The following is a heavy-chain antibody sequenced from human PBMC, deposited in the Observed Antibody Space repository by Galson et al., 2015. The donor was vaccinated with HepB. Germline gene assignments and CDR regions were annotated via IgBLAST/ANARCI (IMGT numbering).Heavy chain of an antibody. CDR2: ISTSGRST. V-gene: IGHV3-23*01. CDR1: GFTFSNYD. J-gene: IGHJ3*02. Sequence: SLRLSCAASGFTFSNYDMNWVRQAPGKGLEWVSGISTSGRSTIYADSVEGRFTISRDNSKNTLFLQVNSLRAEDTATYYCARGMDLHGFGSHGALGPAVGFDIWGQGTMVTVSS. CDR3: ARGMDLHGFGSHGALGPAVGFDI. D-gene: IGHD3-10*01.